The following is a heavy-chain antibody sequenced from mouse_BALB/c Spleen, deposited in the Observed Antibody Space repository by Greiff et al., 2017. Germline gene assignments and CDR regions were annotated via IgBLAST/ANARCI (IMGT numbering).Heavy chain of an antibody. J-gene: IGHJ1*01. Sequence: DVQLQESGAELVKPGASVKLSCTASGFNIKDTYMHWVKQRPEQGLEWIGRIDPANGNTKYDPKFQGKATITADTSSNTAYLQLSSLTSEDTAVYYCARHYRYDWYFDVWGAGTTVTVSS. CDR3: ARHYRYDWYFDV. V-gene: IGHV14-3*02. D-gene: IGHD2-14*01. CDR2: IDPANGNT. CDR1: GFNIKDTY.